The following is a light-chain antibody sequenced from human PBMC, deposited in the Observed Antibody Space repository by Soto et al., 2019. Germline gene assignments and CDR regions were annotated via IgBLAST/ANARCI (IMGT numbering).Light chain of an antibody. CDR3: QQYGSSRWT. V-gene: IGKV3-20*01. CDR2: GAS. CDR1: QSVSSSY. J-gene: IGKJ1*01. Sequence: EPVLPPSPATLSLPPGPRATLYCRASQSVSSSYLAWYQQKPGQAPRLLVYGASSRATGIPDRFSGSGSGTDFTLTISRLEPEDFAVYYCQQYGSSRWTFGQGTKVDIK.